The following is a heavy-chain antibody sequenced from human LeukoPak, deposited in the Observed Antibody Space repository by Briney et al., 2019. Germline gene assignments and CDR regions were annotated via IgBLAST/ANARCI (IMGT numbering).Heavy chain of an antibody. CDR1: GYTFTSYD. Sequence: GASVKVSCKASGYTFTSYDINWVRQATGQGLEWMGWMNPNSGNTGYAQKFQGRVTMTRDTSISTAYLELTTLRSDDTAVYYCARGPPPYCSCYSCLSFLYFPPRGQGTLVTVSS. V-gene: IGHV1-8*01. J-gene: IGHJ1*01. CDR2: MNPNSGNT. D-gene: IGHD2-15*01. CDR3: ARGPPPYCSCYSCLSFLYFPP.